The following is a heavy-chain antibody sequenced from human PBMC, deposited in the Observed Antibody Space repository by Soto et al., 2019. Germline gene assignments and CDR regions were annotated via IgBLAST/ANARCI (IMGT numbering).Heavy chain of an antibody. CDR1: GGTFSSYA. D-gene: IGHD5-18*01. V-gene: IGHV1-69*12. CDR2: IIPIFGTA. CDR3: VRYSYGHAYYYYYGMDV. J-gene: IGHJ6*02. Sequence: QVQLVQSGAEVKKPGSSVKVSCKASGGTFSSYAISWVRQAPGQGLEWMGGIIPIFGTANYAQKFQGRVTITADESTSTAYMELSSLRSEDTAVYYCVRYSYGHAYYYYYGMDVWGQGTTVTVSS.